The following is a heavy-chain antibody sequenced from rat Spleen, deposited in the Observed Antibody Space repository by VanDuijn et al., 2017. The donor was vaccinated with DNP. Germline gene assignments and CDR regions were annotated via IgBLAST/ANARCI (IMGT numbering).Heavy chain of an antibody. J-gene: IGHJ1*01. CDR2: IIYDGSNT. CDR1: GFTFSDYA. Sequence: EVQLVESGGGLVQPGNSLKLSCAASGFTFSDYAMAWVRQSPKKGLEWVATIIYDGSNTYYRDSVKGRLTISRDNAKSTLYLQMNSLKSDDTATYYCARHGRITTVATYWFFDFWGPGTMVTVSS. V-gene: IGHV5-17*01. D-gene: IGHD1-3*01. CDR3: ARHGRITTVATYWFFDF.